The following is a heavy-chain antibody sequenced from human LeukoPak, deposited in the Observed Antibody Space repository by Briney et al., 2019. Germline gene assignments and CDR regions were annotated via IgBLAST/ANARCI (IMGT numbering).Heavy chain of an antibody. CDR3: ARDRLVSTGEFDY. V-gene: IGHV4-61*02. Sequence: SETLSLTCTVSGGSISSGSYYWSWIRQPAGKGLEWIGRIYTSGSTNYNPSLKSRVTISVDTSKNQFSLRLRSVAAADTAVYFCARDRLVSTGEFDYWGQGTLVTVSS. J-gene: IGHJ4*02. D-gene: IGHD5/OR15-5a*01. CDR2: IYTSGST. CDR1: GGSISSGSYY.